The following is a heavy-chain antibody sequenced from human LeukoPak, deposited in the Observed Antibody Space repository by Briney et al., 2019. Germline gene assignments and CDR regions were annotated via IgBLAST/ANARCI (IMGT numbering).Heavy chain of an antibody. D-gene: IGHD1-26*01. Sequence: GGSLRLSCEASGFTFSSSAMNWVRQAPGKGLEWVSTISGSGDRTYYADSVKGRFTISKDNSKNTLFLQMNSLRAEDTAVYYCARGHHVGATLYYFDYWGQGTLVTVSS. V-gene: IGHV3-23*01. CDR3: ARGHHVGATLYYFDY. CDR1: GFTFSSSA. J-gene: IGHJ4*02. CDR2: ISGSGDRT.